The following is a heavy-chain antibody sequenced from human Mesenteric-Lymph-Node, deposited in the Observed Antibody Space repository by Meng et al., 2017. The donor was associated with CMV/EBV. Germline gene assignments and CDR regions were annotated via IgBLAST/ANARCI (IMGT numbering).Heavy chain of an antibody. V-gene: IGHV3-30*04. CDR3: ARDLMVRGVLSAFDI. D-gene: IGHD3-10*01. CDR2: ILYDGSSK. CDR1: GFTFSRYI. Sequence: GESLKISCASSGFTFSRYIIHWVRQAPGRGLEWVAVILYDGSSKYYADSVKGRFTISRDNSKNTLFLQVNSLRVEDTAIYYCARDLMVRGVLSAFDIWGQGTMVTVSS. J-gene: IGHJ3*02.